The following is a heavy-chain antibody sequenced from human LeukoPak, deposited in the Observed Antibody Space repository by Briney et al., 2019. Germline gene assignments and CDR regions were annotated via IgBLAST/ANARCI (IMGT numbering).Heavy chain of an antibody. D-gene: IGHD2-2*01. CDR2: IYYSGST. J-gene: IGHJ6*02. V-gene: IGHV4-59*12. CDR1: GGSISSYY. Sequence: SETLSLTCTVSGGSISSYYWSWIRQPPGKGLEWIGYIYYSGSTNYNPSLKSRVTISVDTSKNQFSLKLSSMTAADTAVYYCARGRGCSSTSCYPYYYYGMDVWGQGTTVTVSS. CDR3: ARGRGCSSTSCYPYYYYGMDV.